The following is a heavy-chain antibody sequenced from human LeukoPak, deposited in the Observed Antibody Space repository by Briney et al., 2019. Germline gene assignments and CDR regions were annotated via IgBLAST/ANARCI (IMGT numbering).Heavy chain of an antibody. CDR1: GFTFSSYA. CDR2: ISGSGGST. CDR3: AKAQAKTTHFMIVVVINGSPLDY. J-gene: IGHJ4*02. V-gene: IGHV3-23*01. Sequence: PGGSLRLSCAASGFTFSSYAMSWVRQAPGKGLEWVSAISGSGGSTYYADSVKGRFTISRDNSKNTLCLQMNSLGAEDTAVYYCAKAQAKTTHFMIVVVINGSPLDYWGQGTLVTVSS. D-gene: IGHD3-22*01.